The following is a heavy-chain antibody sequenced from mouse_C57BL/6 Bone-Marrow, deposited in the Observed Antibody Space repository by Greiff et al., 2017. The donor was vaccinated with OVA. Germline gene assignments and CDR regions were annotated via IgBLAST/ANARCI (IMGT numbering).Heavy chain of an antibody. CDR1: GYTFTSYG. CDR3: ARRGIYYGNPFAY. CDR2: IYPRSGNT. D-gene: IGHD2-1*01. V-gene: IGHV1-81*01. Sequence: QVQLQQSGAELARPGASVKLSCKASGYTFTSYGISWVKQRTGQGLEWIGEIYPRSGNTYYNEKFKGKVTLTADKSSSTAYMELRSLTSEDSAVYFCARRGIYYGNPFAYWGQGTLVTVSA. J-gene: IGHJ3*01.